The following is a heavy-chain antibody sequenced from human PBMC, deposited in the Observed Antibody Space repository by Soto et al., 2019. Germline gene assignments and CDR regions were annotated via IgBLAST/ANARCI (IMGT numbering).Heavy chain of an antibody. Sequence: PSETLSLTCAAYGGSFSGYYWSWIRQPPGKGLEWIGEINHSGSTNYNPSLKSRVTISVDTSKNQFSLKLSSVTAADTAVYYCARGSRVKYCTNGVCYSGGWFDPWGQGTLVTVSS. CDR2: INHSGST. D-gene: IGHD2-8*01. J-gene: IGHJ5*02. V-gene: IGHV4-34*01. CDR3: ARGSRVKYCTNGVCYSGGWFDP. CDR1: GGSFSGYY.